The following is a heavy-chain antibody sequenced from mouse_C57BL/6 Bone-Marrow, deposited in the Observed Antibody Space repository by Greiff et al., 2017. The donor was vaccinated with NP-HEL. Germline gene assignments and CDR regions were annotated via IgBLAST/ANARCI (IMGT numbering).Heavy chain of an antibody. CDR3: TLSYYSNPYAMDY. CDR2: IDPETGDT. J-gene: IGHJ4*01. CDR1: GFNIKDDY. Sequence: VQLQQSGAELVRPGASVKLSCTASGFNIKDDYMHWVKQRPEQGLAWIGWIDPETGDTEYASKFQGKATITADTSSNTAYLQLSSLTSEDTAVYYCTLSYYSNPYAMDYWGQGTSVTVSS. V-gene: IGHV14-4*01. D-gene: IGHD2-5*01.